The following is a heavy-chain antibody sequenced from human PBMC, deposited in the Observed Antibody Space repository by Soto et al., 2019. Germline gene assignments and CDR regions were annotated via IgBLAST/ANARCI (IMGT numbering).Heavy chain of an antibody. V-gene: IGHV1-69*01. CDR2: IIPIFGTA. CDR3: AREGSSWSNGWFDP. CDR1: GGTFSSYA. J-gene: IGHJ5*02. Sequence: QVQLVQSGAEVKKPGSSVKVSCKASGGTFSSYAISWVRQAPGQGLEWMGGIIPIFGTANYAQKFQGRVTITADESTSTAYMERSSLRSEDTAVYYCAREGSSWSNGWFDPWGQGTLVTVSS. D-gene: IGHD6-13*01.